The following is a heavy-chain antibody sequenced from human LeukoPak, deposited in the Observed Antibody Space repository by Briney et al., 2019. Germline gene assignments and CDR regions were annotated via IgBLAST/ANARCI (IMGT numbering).Heavy chain of an antibody. J-gene: IGHJ4*02. CDR1: GASISRHY. CDR3: ARGSTRADDY. Sequence: SETLSLTCTVSGASISRHYWSWIRQPPGKGLEWIGYVYHDGTTNYNPSLKSRGTISIDTSRNQLSLKLSSMTAADTAVYYCARGSTRADDYWGQGILVTVSS. V-gene: IGHV4-59*11. CDR2: VYHDGTT. D-gene: IGHD2/OR15-2a*01.